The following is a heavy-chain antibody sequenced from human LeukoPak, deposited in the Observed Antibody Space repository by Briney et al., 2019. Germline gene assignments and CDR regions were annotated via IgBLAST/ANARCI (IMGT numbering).Heavy chain of an antibody. CDR3: ARSRPMVRGPKYYFDY. J-gene: IGHJ4*02. V-gene: IGHV4-4*07. D-gene: IGHD3-10*01. CDR2: IYTSGST. Sequence: SETLSLTCTVSGGSISSYYWSWIRQPAGKGLEWIGRIYTSGSTNYNPSLKSRVTMSVDTSKNQFSLKLSSVTAADTAVYYCARSRPMVRGPKYYFDYWGQGTLVTVSS. CDR1: GGSISSYY.